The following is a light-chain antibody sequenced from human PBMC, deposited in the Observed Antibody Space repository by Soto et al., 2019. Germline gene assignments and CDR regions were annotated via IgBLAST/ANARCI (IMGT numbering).Light chain of an antibody. V-gene: IGKV1D-12*01. CDR2: AAS. Sequence: DIQVTQSPSSVSASVGDRVTITCRASQDIAAYLAWYQHKPGRAPELLIRAASTLQSGVPSRFSGSGSGTDFTLTINSLQPEDFATYYCQQAYSLPITFGQGTRLDI. J-gene: IGKJ5*01. CDR3: QQAYSLPIT. CDR1: QDIAAY.